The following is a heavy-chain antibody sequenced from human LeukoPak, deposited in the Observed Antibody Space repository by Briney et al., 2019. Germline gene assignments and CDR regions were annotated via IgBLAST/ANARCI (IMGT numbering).Heavy chain of an antibody. J-gene: IGHJ5*02. D-gene: IGHD5-18*01. V-gene: IGHV4-39*07. Sequence: SETLSLTCTVSGGSISSGDYYWSWIRQPPGKGLEWIGEINHSGSTNYNPSLKSRVTISVDTSKNQFSLKLSSVTAADTAVYYCARGGAPGYSYGSQFDPWGQGTLVTVSS. CDR3: ARGGAPGYSYGSQFDP. CDR2: INHSGST. CDR1: GGSISSGDYY.